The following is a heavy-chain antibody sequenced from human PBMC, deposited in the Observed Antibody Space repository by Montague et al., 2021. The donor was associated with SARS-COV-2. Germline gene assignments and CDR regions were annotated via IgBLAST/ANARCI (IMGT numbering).Heavy chain of an antibody. V-gene: IGHV4-39*01. D-gene: IGHD1-1*01. CDR2: VHYSRRP. J-gene: IGHJ4*02. CDR3: TRHVHMTWPEPSPGFDY. Sequence: SETLSLTCTVSGDSISSSSYNWGWIRQPPGKGLEWIGSVHYSRRPYYNPSLKSRVTIYVDTSKNQLSLKLSSVTAADTAVYYCTRHVHMTWPEPSPGFDYWGQGTLVTVSS. CDR1: GDSISSSSYN.